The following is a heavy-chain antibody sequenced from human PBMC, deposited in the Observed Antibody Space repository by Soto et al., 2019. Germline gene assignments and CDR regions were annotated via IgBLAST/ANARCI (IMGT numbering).Heavy chain of an antibody. CDR2: LSYTGSP. CDR3: AGLDGNSADYYYGMDV. Sequence: SETLSLTCSVSGGSIRSSGFYWGWVRQPPGKGLEWIGSLSYTGSPSYNPSLKNRVTISGDMSKNQFSLKLSSVTAADTAVYYCAGLDGNSADYYYGMDVWGQGTTVTVSS. D-gene: IGHD6-19*01. V-gene: IGHV4-39*01. J-gene: IGHJ6*02. CDR1: GGSIRSSGFY.